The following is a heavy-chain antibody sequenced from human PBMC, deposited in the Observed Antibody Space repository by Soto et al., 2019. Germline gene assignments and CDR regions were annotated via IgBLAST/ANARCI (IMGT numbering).Heavy chain of an antibody. Sequence: SDTLSLTCAVYGGSFSGYYWTWIRQPPGTGLEWIGEINHSGSTNYNPSLKSRVTISVDTSKNQFSLKLTSVTTADTAVYYCARDKITGLFDYWGQGTLVTVSS. D-gene: IGHD2-8*02. V-gene: IGHV4-34*01. CDR3: ARDKITGLFDY. CDR2: INHSGST. J-gene: IGHJ4*02. CDR1: GGSFSGYY.